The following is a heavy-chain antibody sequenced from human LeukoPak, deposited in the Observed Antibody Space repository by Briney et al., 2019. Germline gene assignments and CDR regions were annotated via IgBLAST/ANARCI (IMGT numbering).Heavy chain of an antibody. J-gene: IGHJ4*02. CDR3: ASDYYDSSGYFDY. V-gene: IGHV3-11*01. CDR1: GFTFSDYY. CDR2: ISSSGSTI. D-gene: IGHD3-22*01. Sequence: GSLRLSCAASGFTFSDYYMSWIRQAPGKGLEWVSYISSSGSTIYYADSVKGRFTISRDNAKNSLYLQMNSLRAEDTAVYYCASDYYDSSGYFDYWGQGTLVTVSS.